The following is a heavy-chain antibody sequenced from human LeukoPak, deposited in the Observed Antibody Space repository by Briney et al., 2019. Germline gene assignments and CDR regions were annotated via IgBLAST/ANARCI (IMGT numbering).Heavy chain of an antibody. J-gene: IGHJ4*02. CDR3: VRDGEYSHGIDFDY. D-gene: IGHD5-18*01. V-gene: IGHV3-74*01. CDR1: GFTLSNSW. CDR2: TNGDGSDT. Sequence: GGSLRLSCAASGFTLSNSWMHWVRQAPGKGLVWVSRTNGDGSDTSYADSVKGRFTISRDSATNTLYLQMNSLRAEDTAIYYCVRDGEYSHGIDFDYWGQGTLVTVSS.